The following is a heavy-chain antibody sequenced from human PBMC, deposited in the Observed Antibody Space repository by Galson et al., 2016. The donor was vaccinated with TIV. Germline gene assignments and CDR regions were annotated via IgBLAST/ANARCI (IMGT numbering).Heavy chain of an antibody. V-gene: IGHV4-61*02. CDR2: IYSSGST. CDR1: GDSIINGTYY. D-gene: IGHD3-22*01. J-gene: IGHJ5*02. CDR3: SKYDRSSFWFDP. Sequence: LSLTCPVSGDSIINGTYYWNWIRQASGKGLEWIGRIYSSGSTKYNPSLNSRVTISMDTSKNQFSLKLSSVTAADTAVYYCSKYDRSSFWFDPWGQGTPVTVTS.